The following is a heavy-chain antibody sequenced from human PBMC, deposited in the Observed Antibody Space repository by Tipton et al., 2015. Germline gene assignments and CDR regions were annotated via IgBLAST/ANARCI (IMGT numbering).Heavy chain of an antibody. Sequence: TLSLTCAVSGGSISSSNWWSWVRQPPGKGLEWIGEIYHSGSTNYNPSLESRVTISVDKSKNQFSLKLSSVTAADTAVYYCARVMRHISVAGSASDGFSMWGQGTMVTVS. CDR1: GGSISSSNW. CDR2: IYHSGST. J-gene: IGHJ3*02. CDR3: ARVMRHISVAGSASDGFSM. V-gene: IGHV4-4*02. D-gene: IGHD6-19*01.